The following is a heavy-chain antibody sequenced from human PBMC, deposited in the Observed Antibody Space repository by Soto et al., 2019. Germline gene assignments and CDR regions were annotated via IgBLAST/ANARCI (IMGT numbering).Heavy chain of an antibody. D-gene: IGHD1-26*01. CDR2: IYPGDSDI. J-gene: IGHJ6*03. V-gene: IGHV5-51*01. CDR1: GYSFTSYW. Sequence: GESLKISCKGSGYSFTSYWIGWVRQMPGKGLEWMGIIYPGDSDIRYSPSFQGQVTISADKSSSTAYLQWSSLKASDTAMYYCARLVGPGPYYYYYMDVWCKGTTVTVSS. CDR3: ARLVGPGPYYYYYMDV.